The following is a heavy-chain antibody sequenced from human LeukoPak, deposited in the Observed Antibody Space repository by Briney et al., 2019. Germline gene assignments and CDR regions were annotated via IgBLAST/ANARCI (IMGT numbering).Heavy chain of an antibody. J-gene: IGHJ4*02. D-gene: IGHD6-19*01. CDR2: ISAYNGNT. CDR3: ARFMNSSGCGLSYFEY. CDR1: GYTFTSYG. V-gene: IGHV1-18*01. Sequence: GAPVKVSCKASGYTFTSYGISWVRQAPGQGLEWMGWISAYNGNTNYAQKLQGRVTMTTDTSTSTAYMELRSLRSDDTALYYCARFMNSSGCGLSYFEYLGQGTHVTVSS.